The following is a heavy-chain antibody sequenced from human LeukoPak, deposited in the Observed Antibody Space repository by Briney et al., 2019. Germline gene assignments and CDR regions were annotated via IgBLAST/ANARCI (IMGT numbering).Heavy chain of an antibody. V-gene: IGHV4-59*01. Sequence: PSETLSLTCAVSGGPLTSYYWSWIRQPPGKGLEWIGFYRGSTNYNPSLESRVTISVDTSKNRFSLKLSSVTAADTAVYYCARGRYSGYDGFGAFDIWGQGTMVTVSS. CDR2: YRGST. J-gene: IGHJ3*02. CDR1: GGPLTSYY. D-gene: IGHD5-12*01. CDR3: ARGRYSGYDGFGAFDI.